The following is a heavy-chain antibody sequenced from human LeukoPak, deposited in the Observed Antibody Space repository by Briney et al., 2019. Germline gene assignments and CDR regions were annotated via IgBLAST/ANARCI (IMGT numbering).Heavy chain of an antibody. Sequence: PSETLSLTCTVSGGSISSYYWSWIRQPPGKGLEWIGYIYYSGSTNYNPSLKSRVTMSVDTSKNQFSLKLSSVTAADTAVYYCARGYCSSTSCYLDYWGQGTLVTVSS. CDR2: IYYSGST. CDR1: GGSISSYY. CDR3: ARGYCSSTSCYLDY. V-gene: IGHV4-59*01. J-gene: IGHJ4*02. D-gene: IGHD2-2*01.